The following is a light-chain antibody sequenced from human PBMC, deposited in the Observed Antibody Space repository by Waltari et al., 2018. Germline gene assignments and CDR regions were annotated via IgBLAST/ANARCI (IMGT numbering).Light chain of an antibody. CDR1: ISDVGSYDR. CDR3: CSYVGDVTWV. CDR2: EAN. J-gene: IGLJ3*02. Sequence: QSALTQPASVSGSPGQSPPISCTGTISDVGSYDRVSWYQHHPGKAPNLMIYEANQRPSGVSDRFSGSKSGNTASLTISGRQAEDEADYYCCSYVGDVTWVFGGGTKLTVL. V-gene: IGLV2-23*01.